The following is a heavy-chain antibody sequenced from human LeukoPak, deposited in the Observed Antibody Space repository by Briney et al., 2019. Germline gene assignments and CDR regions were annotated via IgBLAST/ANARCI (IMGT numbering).Heavy chain of an antibody. CDR2: IYYSGST. V-gene: IGHV4-59*02. D-gene: IGHD5-18*01. J-gene: IGHJ6*03. Sequence: PSETLSLTCTVSGGSVSSYYWNWIRQPPGKGLEWIGYIYYSGSTNYNPSLKSRVTISVDTSKNQFSLKLSSVTAADTAVYYCARVGLDTSYYYMDVWGKGTTVTVSS. CDR1: GGSVSSYY. CDR3: ARVGLDTSYYYMDV.